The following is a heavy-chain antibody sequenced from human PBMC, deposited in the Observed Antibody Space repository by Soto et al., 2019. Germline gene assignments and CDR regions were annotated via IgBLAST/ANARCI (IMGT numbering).Heavy chain of an antibody. Sequence: QSGGSLRLSCAASGFTFSSYAMHWVRQAPGKGLEWVAVISYDGSNKYYADSVKGRFTISRDNSKNTLYLQMNSLRAEDTAVYYCARDEADYSNHRPLHRGRYGMDVWGQGTTVTVSS. V-gene: IGHV3-30-3*01. J-gene: IGHJ6*02. CDR3: ARDEADYSNHRPLHRGRYGMDV. D-gene: IGHD4-4*01. CDR2: ISYDGSNK. CDR1: GFTFSSYA.